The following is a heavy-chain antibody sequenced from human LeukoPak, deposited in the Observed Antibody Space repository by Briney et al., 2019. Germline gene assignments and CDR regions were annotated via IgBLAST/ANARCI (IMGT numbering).Heavy chain of an antibody. CDR2: ISGSGGST. D-gene: IGHD6-13*01. CDR3: AKDQGKYSSSWYDY. J-gene: IGHJ4*02. Sequence: YPGGSLRLSCAASGFTFSSYAMSWVRQAPGKGLEWVSAISGSGGSTYYADSVKGRFTISRDNSKNTLYLQMNSLRAEDTAVYYCAKDQGKYSSSWYDYWGQGTLVTVSS. CDR1: GFTFSSYA. V-gene: IGHV3-23*01.